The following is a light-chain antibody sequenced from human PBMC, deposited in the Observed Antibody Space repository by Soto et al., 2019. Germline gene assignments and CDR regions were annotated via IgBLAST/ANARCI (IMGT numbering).Light chain of an antibody. CDR2: DAS. J-gene: IGKJ4*01. Sequence: EIVLTQSPATLSLSPGERATLSCRASQSVSSYLAWYQLKPGQAPRLLIYDASNRATGIPARFSGSGSGTDFTLTISSLEPEDFAVYYCQQRSKSLTFGGGTKVDIK. CDR1: QSVSSY. CDR3: QQRSKSLT. V-gene: IGKV3-11*01.